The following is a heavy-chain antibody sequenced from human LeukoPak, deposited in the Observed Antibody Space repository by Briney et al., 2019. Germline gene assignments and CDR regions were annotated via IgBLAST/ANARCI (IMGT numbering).Heavy chain of an antibody. J-gene: IGHJ4*02. CDR3: AKAQFGGYGVQAYFGY. V-gene: IGHV3-23*01. CDR1: GFTFGSYA. D-gene: IGHD5-12*01. CDR2: ISGTGGTT. Sequence: GGSLRLSCAASGFTFGSYAMSWVRQAPGKGLEWVSVISGTGGTTYYADSVKGRFSISRDNSKSTLYLQMNSLRVEDTAVYYCAKAQFGGYGVQAYFGYWGQGTLVTVSS.